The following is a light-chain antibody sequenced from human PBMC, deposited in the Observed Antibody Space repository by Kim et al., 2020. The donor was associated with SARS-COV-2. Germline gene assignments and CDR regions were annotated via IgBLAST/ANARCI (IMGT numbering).Light chain of an antibody. CDR1: QGIRNY. J-gene: IGKJ3*01. Sequence: DIQMTQSPSSLSASVGDRVTIACRASQGIRNYLAWYQQKPGTVPKLLIYAAATLQSGVPSRFSGSGSGTDFTLTISSLQPEDVATYYCQKYNSAPFAFGPGTKVISN. CDR3: QKYNSAPFA. CDR2: AAA. V-gene: IGKV1-27*01.